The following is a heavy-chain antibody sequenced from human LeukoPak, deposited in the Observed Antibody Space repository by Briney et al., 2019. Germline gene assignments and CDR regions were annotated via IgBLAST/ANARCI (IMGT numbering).Heavy chain of an antibody. Sequence: GGSLRLSCAASGFTFSSYAMSWVRQAPGKGLEWVSAISGSGGSTYYADSVKGRFTISRDNSENTLYLQMNSVRAEDTAVYYCANAGVYYDSSGYYFWGQGTLVTVSS. CDR3: ANAGVYYDSSGYYF. CDR1: GFTFSSYA. J-gene: IGHJ4*02. V-gene: IGHV3-23*01. CDR2: ISGSGGST. D-gene: IGHD3-22*01.